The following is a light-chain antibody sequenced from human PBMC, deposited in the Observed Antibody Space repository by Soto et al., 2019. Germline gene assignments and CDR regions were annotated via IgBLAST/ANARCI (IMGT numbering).Light chain of an antibody. V-gene: IGLV2-23*02. CDR3: CSYAGSTPYV. CDR1: SSDVGSYNL. Sequence: VLAQPASVSGSPGQSITISCTGTSSDVGSYNLVSWYQQHPGKAPKLMIYEVSKRPSGVSNRFSGSKSGNTAFLTISGLQAEDEADYYCCSYAGSTPYVFGTGTKVTVL. J-gene: IGLJ1*01. CDR2: EVS.